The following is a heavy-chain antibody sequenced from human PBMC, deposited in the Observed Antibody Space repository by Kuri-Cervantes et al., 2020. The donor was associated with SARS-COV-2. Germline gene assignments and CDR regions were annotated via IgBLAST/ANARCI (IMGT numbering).Heavy chain of an antibody. J-gene: IGHJ6*02. CDR3: ARETYYYDSSGYYTYYYYGMDV. Sequence: SQTLSLTCAVYGGSFSGYYWSWIRQPPGKGLEWIGYIYYSGSTNYNPSLKSRVTMSVDTSKNQFSLKLSSVTAADTAVYYCARETYYYDSSGYYTYYYYGMDVWGQGTTVTVSS. V-gene: IGHV4-59*12. CDR1: GGSFSGYY. D-gene: IGHD3-22*01. CDR2: IYYSGST.